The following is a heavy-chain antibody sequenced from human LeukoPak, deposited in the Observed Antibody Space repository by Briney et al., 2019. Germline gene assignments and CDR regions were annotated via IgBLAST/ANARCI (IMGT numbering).Heavy chain of an antibody. J-gene: IGHJ6*03. D-gene: IGHD3-3*01. Sequence: PGGSLRLSCVASGFSFSGYAINWVRQAPGQGVEWMGGIIPIFGTANYAQKFQGRVTITADKFTSTAYMELSSLRSEDTAVYYCARNDFWSGYGALYYYYMDVWGKGTTVTVSS. CDR3: ARNDFWSGYGALYYYYMDV. CDR2: IIPIFGTA. V-gene: IGHV1-69*06. CDR1: GFSFSGYA.